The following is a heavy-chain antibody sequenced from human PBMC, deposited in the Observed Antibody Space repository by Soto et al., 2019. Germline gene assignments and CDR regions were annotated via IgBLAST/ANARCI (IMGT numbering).Heavy chain of an antibody. J-gene: IGHJ4*02. D-gene: IGHD1-20*01. CDR1: SGSMSVTNVF. CDR3: SRITGRHLDY. Sequence: SETLSLTFTVSSGSMSVTNVFWGWVRQPPGKGLEWIGNVDYSGTAYFSPSLATRVTFHVDTSKNQFSLTLYSVTAADTAVYYCSRITGRHLDYWGQGILVRVPS. CDR2: VDYSGTA. V-gene: IGHV4-39*01.